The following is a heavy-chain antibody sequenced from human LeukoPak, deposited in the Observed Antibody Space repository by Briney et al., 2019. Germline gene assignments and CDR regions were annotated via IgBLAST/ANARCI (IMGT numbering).Heavy chain of an antibody. J-gene: IGHJ4*02. Sequence: GGSLRLSCAASGFTFSSYAMSWVRQAPGKGLEWVSAISGSGGSTYYADSVKGRFTISRDNSKNTLYLQMNSLRAEDTAVYYCARDSGSSEYYFDYWGQGTLVTVSS. V-gene: IGHV3-23*01. CDR3: ARDSGSSEYYFDY. D-gene: IGHD1-26*01. CDR1: GFTFSSYA. CDR2: ISGSGGST.